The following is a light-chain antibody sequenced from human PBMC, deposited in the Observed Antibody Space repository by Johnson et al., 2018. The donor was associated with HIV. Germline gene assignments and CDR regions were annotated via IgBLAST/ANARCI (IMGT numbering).Light chain of an antibody. Sequence: QPVLTQPPSVSAAPGQRVNISCSGNSSNIENYFVSLYQQLPGAAPRLLIYEDNKRPSGIPDRFSGSKSGASATLGITGLQTGDEADYYCGVWYASLSPHSVFGTGTTVIVL. CDR3: GVWYASLSPHSV. CDR1: SSNIENYF. J-gene: IGLJ1*01. V-gene: IGLV1-51*02. CDR2: EDN.